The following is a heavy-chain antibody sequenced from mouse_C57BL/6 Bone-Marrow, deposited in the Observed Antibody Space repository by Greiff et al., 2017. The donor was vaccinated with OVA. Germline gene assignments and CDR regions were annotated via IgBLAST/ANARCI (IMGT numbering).Heavy chain of an antibody. CDR3: ARRGDWDWYFDV. CDR2: FHPYNDDT. Sequence: VHLVESGAELVKPGASVKMSCKASGYTFTTYPIEWMKQNHGKSLEWIGNFHPYNDDTKYNEKFKGKATLTVEKSSSTVYLELSRLTSDDSAVYYCARRGDWDWYFDVWGTGTTVTVSS. V-gene: IGHV1-47*01. CDR1: GYTFTTYP. J-gene: IGHJ1*03. D-gene: IGHD4-1*01.